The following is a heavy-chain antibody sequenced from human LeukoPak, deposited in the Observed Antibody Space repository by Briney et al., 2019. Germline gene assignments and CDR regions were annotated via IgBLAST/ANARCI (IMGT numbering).Heavy chain of an antibody. V-gene: IGHV1-2*02. Sequence: ASVKVSCKASGYIFNGYYIHWVRQAPGQGPEWMGWINPNNGDTKCAQKFKGRVTMTRDTSISTAYMELSSLRSDDTAFYYCARNGQLLSGGNWFDPWGQGALVTVPS. CDR1: GYIFNGYY. J-gene: IGHJ5*02. CDR2: INPNNGDT. CDR3: ARNGQLLSGGNWFDP. D-gene: IGHD2-2*01.